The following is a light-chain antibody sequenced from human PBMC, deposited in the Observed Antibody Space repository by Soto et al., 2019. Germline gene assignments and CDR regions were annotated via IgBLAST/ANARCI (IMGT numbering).Light chain of an antibody. J-gene: IGKJ2*01. V-gene: IGKV1-9*01. CDR3: QQVNAYPHT. CDR1: QDTRRN. Sequence: DIQLTQSPSFLSASVGDRVTISCRASQDTRRNLAWYQQETGRAPRLLIYAASIVQSGVPSRFSGSGSGTEFTLTVSGLQPEDFATYYCQQVNAYPHTFGQGTKVEIK. CDR2: AAS.